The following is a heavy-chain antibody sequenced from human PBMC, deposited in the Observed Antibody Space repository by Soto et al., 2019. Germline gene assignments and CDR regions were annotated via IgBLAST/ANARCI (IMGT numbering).Heavy chain of an antibody. Sequence: SETLSLTCTVSGGSVSSGSYYWSWIRQPPGKGLEWIGYIYYIASTNYKPSLKSRVTISVDTSKNQFSLKLSSVNAADTAVYYCAAGRYGDFDYWGQGTLVTVSP. J-gene: IGHJ4*02. V-gene: IGHV4-61*01. CDR3: AAGRYGDFDY. CDR1: GGSVSSGSYY. CDR2: IYYIAST. D-gene: IGHD4-17*01.